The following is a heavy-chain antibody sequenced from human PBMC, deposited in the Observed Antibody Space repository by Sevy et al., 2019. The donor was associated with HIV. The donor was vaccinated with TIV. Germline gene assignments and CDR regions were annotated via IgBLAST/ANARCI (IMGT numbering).Heavy chain of an antibody. V-gene: IGHV3-30*02. J-gene: IGHJ6*02. CDR1: GFTFSSYG. D-gene: IGHD5-12*01. Sequence: GGSLRLSCAASGFTFSSYGVHWVRQAPGKGLEWVAFIRYDGSNKYYADSVKGRFTISRDNSKNTLYLQMNSLRAEDTAVYYCAKDGVATIVLYYYYGMDVWGQGTTVTVSS. CDR3: AKDGVATIVLYYYYGMDV. CDR2: IRYDGSNK.